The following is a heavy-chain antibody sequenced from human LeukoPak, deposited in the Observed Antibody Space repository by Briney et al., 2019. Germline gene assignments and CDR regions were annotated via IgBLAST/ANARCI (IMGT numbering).Heavy chain of an antibody. D-gene: IGHD6-13*01. V-gene: IGHV3-30*02. J-gene: IGHJ6*03. Sequence: GGSLRLSRAASGFTFSSYGMHWVRQAPGKGLEWVAFIRYDGSNKYYADSVKGQFTISRDNSENTLYLQMNSLRAEETAVYYCARCLIAAALGYYYMDVWGKGTTVTVSS. CDR2: IRYDGSNK. CDR3: ARCLIAAALGYYYMDV. CDR1: GFTFSSYG.